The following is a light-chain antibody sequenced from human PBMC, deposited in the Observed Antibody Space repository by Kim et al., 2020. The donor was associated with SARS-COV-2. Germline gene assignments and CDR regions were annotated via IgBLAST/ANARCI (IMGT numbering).Light chain of an antibody. Sequence: SYELTQPPSVSVSPGQTASITCSGDRLGNKYVCWYQQKPGQSPVVVIYQDTQRPSGIPERFSGPNSGNTATLTISGTQAMDEADYYCQAWDSTTTVFGGGTQLTVL. CDR2: QDT. CDR1: RLGNKY. J-gene: IGLJ2*01. CDR3: QAWDSTTTV. V-gene: IGLV3-1*01.